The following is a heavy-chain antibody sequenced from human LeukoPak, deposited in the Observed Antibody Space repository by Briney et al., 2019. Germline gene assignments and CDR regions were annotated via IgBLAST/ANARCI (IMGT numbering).Heavy chain of an antibody. CDR3: VRGVGVSRFNYLDS. Sequence: GGSLRLSCAASGFTFSSFGMHWVRQAPGKGLEWVAVIWYDASNKHYADSVKGRFTISRDNSKNTLYLQMNSLRDDDTAVYYCVRGVGVSRFNYLDSWGQGTLVIVSS. D-gene: IGHD6-13*01. CDR1: GFTFSSFG. V-gene: IGHV3-33*01. CDR2: IWYDASNK. J-gene: IGHJ4*02.